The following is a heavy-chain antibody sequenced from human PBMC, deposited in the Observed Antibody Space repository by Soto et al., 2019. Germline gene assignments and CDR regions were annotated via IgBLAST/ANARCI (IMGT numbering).Heavy chain of an antibody. Sequence: QVQLVQSGAEVKKPGSSVKVSCKASGGTFSSYTISWVRQAPGQGLEWMGRIIPILGIANYAQKFQGRVTITADKYTSTAYMELSSLRSEDTAVYYCARVAGVSSKRGMDVWGQGTTVTVSS. V-gene: IGHV1-69*02. CDR2: IIPILGIA. D-gene: IGHD3-3*01. CDR1: GGTFSSYT. J-gene: IGHJ6*02. CDR3: ARVAGVSSKRGMDV.